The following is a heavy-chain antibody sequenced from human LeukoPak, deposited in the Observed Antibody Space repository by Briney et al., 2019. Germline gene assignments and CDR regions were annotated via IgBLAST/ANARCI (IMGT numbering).Heavy chain of an antibody. V-gene: IGHV1-18*01. CDR3: ARVLGYCSGGSCYFDY. CDR2: ISAYNGNT. D-gene: IGHD2-15*01. Sequence: ASVKVSCKASGYTFTSYGISWVRQGPGQGLEWMGWISAYNGNTNYAQKLQGRVTMTTDTSTSTAYMELRSLRSDDTAVYYCARVLGYCSGGSCYFDYWGQGTLVTVSS. CDR1: GYTFTSYG. J-gene: IGHJ4*02.